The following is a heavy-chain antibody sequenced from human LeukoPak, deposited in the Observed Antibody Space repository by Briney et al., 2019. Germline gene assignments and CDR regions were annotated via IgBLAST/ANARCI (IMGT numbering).Heavy chain of an antibody. J-gene: IGHJ4*02. Sequence: PGGSLRLSCAASGFAFNNYAMTWVRQAPGKGLEWVSNIKDNGGQRHYADSVKGRFTISRDNSKNTLFLQMDGRRAEHTAVYYCAKTQWKVGATDYFDYWGQGILVTVSS. CDR1: GFAFNNYA. D-gene: IGHD1-26*01. CDR3: AKTQWKVGATDYFDY. V-gene: IGHV3-23*01. CDR2: IKDNGGQR.